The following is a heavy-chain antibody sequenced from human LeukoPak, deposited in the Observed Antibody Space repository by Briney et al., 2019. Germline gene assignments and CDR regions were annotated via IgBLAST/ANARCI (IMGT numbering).Heavy chain of an antibody. Sequence: GGSLRLSCAASGFSFGYYAMHWVRQAPGKGLEWVSLITANGDSTYYADSVKGRFTISRDNSKNSLSLQMNSLRTEDTALHYCAKDIEAGTAGFSFDYWGQGTLVAVSS. CDR1: GFSFGYYA. CDR2: ITANGDST. CDR3: AKDIEAGTAGFSFDY. J-gene: IGHJ4*02. V-gene: IGHV3-43*02. D-gene: IGHD2-21*02.